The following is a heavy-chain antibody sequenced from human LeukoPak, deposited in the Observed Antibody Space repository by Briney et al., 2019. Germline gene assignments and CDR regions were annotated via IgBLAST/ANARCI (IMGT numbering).Heavy chain of an antibody. D-gene: IGHD6-19*01. V-gene: IGHV3-23*01. Sequence: PGGSLRLSCVASGFTFNNYAMGWVRQTPGKGLEWVSILSGGSSVTYHADSVKGRFTISRGNSKNTLYLQMSGLRDEDTAVYYCAKDRDTTSARAGSAFDYWGQGTLVTVSS. J-gene: IGHJ4*02. CDR3: AKDRDTTSARAGSAFDY. CDR2: LSGGSSVT. CDR1: GFTFNNYA.